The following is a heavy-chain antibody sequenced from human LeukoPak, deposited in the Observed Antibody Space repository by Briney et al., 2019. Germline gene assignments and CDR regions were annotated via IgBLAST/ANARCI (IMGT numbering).Heavy chain of an antibody. D-gene: IGHD3-22*01. V-gene: IGHV4-4*07. Sequence: SETLSLTCTVSGGSISSYYWSWIRQPAGKGLEWIGRIYTSGSTDYNPSLKSRVTISVDTSKNQFSLKLSSVTAADTAVYYCATRREYYYDSSGYLYYFDYWGQGTLVTVSS. CDR1: GGSISSYY. J-gene: IGHJ4*02. CDR2: IYTSGST. CDR3: ATRREYYYDSSGYLYYFDY.